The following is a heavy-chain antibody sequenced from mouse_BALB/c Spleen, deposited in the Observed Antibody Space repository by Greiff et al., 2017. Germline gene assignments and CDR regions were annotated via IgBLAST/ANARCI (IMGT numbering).Heavy chain of an antibody. CDR2: INPSTGYT. V-gene: IGHV1-7*01. CDR1: GYTFTSYW. J-gene: IGHJ3*01. Sequence: VQGVESGAELAKPGASVKMSCKASGYTFTSYWMHWVKQRPGQGLEWIGYINPSTGYTEYNQKFKDKATLTADKSSSTAYMQLSSLTSEDSAVYYCARRDGSSSYWGQGTLVTVSA. CDR3: ARRDGSSSY. D-gene: IGHD1-1*01.